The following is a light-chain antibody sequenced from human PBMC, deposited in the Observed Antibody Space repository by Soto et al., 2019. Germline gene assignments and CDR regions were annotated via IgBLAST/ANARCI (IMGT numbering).Light chain of an antibody. J-gene: IGKJ1*01. CDR3: QQYGSLSWT. CDR2: GAS. CDR1: QSVTSNY. V-gene: IGKV3-20*01. Sequence: EIVMTQSPATLYVSTGESATLSCRACQSVTSNYLAWYQQKRGQAPRLLIYGASTRATGVPDRFSGSGSGTDFTLTISRLEPEDFAVYHCQQYGSLSWTLGQGTKV.